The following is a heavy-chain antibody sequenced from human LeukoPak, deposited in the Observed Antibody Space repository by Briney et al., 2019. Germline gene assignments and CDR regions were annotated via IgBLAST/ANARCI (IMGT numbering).Heavy chain of an antibody. D-gene: IGHD5-18*01. J-gene: IGHJ3*02. CDR1: GFTFSGYD. CDR2: IGTAGDT. CDR3: ARDSGYSYGQAFDI. V-gene: IGHV3-13*01. Sequence: GGSLRLSCAASGFTFSGYDMHWVRQATGKGLEWVSAIGTAGDTYYPGSVKGRFTISRENSKNSFYLQMNSLRAGDTAVYYCARDSGYSYGQAFDIWGQGTMVTVSS.